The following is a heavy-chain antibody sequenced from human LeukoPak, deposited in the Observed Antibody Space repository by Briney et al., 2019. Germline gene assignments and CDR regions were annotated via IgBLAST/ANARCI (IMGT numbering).Heavy chain of an antibody. CDR3: AIFGYGSGTYYNRGDLDY. CDR1: GFTFSSYW. CDR2: IRYDGSNK. V-gene: IGHV3-30*02. J-gene: IGHJ4*02. D-gene: IGHD3-10*01. Sequence: PGGSLRLSCAASGFTFSSYWMSWVRQAPGKGLEWVAFIRYDGSNKYYAESVKGRFTISRDNSKNTLYLQINSLKAEDTAVYYCAIFGYGSGTYYNRGDLDYWGQGTLVTVSS.